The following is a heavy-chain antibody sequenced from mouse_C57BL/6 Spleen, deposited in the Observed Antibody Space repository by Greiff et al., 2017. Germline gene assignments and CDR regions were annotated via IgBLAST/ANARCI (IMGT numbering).Heavy chain of an antibody. CDR2: ISDGGSYT. V-gene: IGHV5-4*01. CDR3: AREGGSHAMDY. Sequence: EVNVVESGGGLVKPGGSLKLSCAASGFTFSSYAMSWVRQTPEKRLEWVATISDGGSYTYYPDNVKGRFTISRDNAKNNLYLQMSHLKSEDTAMYYCAREGGSHAMDYWGQGTSDTVSS. J-gene: IGHJ4*01. CDR1: GFTFSSYA. D-gene: IGHD1-1*02.